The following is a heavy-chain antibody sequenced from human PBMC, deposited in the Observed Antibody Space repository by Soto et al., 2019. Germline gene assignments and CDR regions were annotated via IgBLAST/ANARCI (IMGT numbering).Heavy chain of an antibody. V-gene: IGHV3-23*01. Sequence: EVQLLESGGGLAQPGGSLRLSCAASGFTCRNNVLSWVRQAPGKVLDWVSGLTGSGRDTYYADSVKGRFTISRDNSKNMVFLQMNSLRAEDTALYYCAKNGLDNSPSAIDSWGPRTLVTVSS. J-gene: IGHJ4*02. D-gene: IGHD2-8*01. CDR1: GFTCRNNV. CDR3: AKNGLDNSPSAIDS. CDR2: LTGSGRDT.